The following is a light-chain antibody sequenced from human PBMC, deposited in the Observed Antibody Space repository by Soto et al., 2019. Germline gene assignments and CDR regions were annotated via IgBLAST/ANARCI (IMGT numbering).Light chain of an antibody. Sequence: EIVLTQSPGTLSLSPGERATLSCRASQTVSNNYLAWYQQKPGQAPRLLIYGASSRATGIPDRFSGSGSGTDFTLTIIRLEPEDFAVYYCHQYNKSFMYSFGQGTNLEIK. CDR3: HQYNKSFMYS. V-gene: IGKV3-20*01. J-gene: IGKJ2*01. CDR2: GAS. CDR1: QTVSNNY.